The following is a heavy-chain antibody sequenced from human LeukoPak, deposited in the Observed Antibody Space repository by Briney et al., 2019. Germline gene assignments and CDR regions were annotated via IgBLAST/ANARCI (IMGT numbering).Heavy chain of an antibody. CDR3: ARVPSRGDKFDP. Sequence: ASVKVSCKASGYTFTGYYMHWVRQAPGQGLEWMGWINPNSGGTNYAQKFQGRVTMTRNTSINTAYMELSSLRSEDTAVYYCARVPSRGDKFDPWGQGTLVTVSS. J-gene: IGHJ5*02. V-gene: IGHV1-2*02. CDR2: INPNSGGT. CDR1: GYTFTGYY. D-gene: IGHD4-23*01.